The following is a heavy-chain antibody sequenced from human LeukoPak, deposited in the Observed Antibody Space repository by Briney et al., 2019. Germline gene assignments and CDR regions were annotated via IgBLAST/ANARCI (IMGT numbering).Heavy chain of an antibody. Sequence: PGGSLRLSCAASGFTFSDYYMSWIRQAPGKGLEWVSYSSSRSSTIYYADSLKGRFTISRDNAKNSLYLQMNSLRAEDTAVYYCARDGGFCSSTSCYPNWYFDLWGRGTLVTVSS. CDR3: ARDGGFCSSTSCYPNWYFDL. J-gene: IGHJ2*01. D-gene: IGHD2-2*01. CDR2: SSSRSSTI. V-gene: IGHV3-11*04. CDR1: GFTFSDYY.